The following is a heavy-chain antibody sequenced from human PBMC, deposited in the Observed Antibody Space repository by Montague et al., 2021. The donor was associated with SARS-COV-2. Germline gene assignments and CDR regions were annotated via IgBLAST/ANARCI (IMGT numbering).Heavy chain of an antibody. CDR2: ISYDGSNK. J-gene: IGHJ4*02. V-gene: IGHV3-30-3*01. CDR1: RFTFSSYA. D-gene: IGHD1-26*01. Sequence: SLRLSCAASRFTFSSYAMHWVRQAPGKGLEWVAVISYDGSNKYYADSVKGRFTISRDNSKNTLYLQMNSLRAEDTAVYYCARARGSYLTNFDYWGQGTLVTVSS. CDR3: ARARGSYLTNFDY.